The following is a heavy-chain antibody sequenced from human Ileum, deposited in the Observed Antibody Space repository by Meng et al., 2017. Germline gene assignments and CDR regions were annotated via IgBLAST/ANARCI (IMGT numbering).Heavy chain of an antibody. CDR1: GFILSSYD. J-gene: IGHJ4*02. CDR3: ARRTQSTGTALGY. D-gene: IGHD1-1*01. CDR2: MNPNSGNT. V-gene: IGHV1-8*01. Sequence: QVQLVQSGPEVKMPGASVTVSCKASGFILSSYDINWVRQAPRQGLEWMGWMNPNSGNTGFAQKFQDRITMTRDTSINTAYMELSSLTSEDTAVYYCARRTQSTGTALGYWGQGTLVTVSS.